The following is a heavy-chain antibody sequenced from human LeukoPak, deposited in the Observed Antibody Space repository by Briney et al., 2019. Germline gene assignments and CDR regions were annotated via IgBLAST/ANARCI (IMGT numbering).Heavy chain of an antibody. Sequence: GGSLRLSCAASGFTFSGFGMDWVRQAPGKGLEWVSYISSSGSTIYYADSVKGRFTISRDNAKNSLYLQMNSLRAEDTAVYYCARGYSGSYYFDYWGQGTLVTVSS. CDR1: GFTFSGFG. D-gene: IGHD1-26*01. V-gene: IGHV3-48*04. J-gene: IGHJ4*02. CDR2: ISSSGSTI. CDR3: ARGYSGSYYFDY.